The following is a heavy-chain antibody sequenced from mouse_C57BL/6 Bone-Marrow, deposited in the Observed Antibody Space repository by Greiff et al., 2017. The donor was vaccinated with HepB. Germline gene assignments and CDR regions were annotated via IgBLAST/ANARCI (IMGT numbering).Heavy chain of an antibody. D-gene: IGHD1-1*01. J-gene: IGHJ2*01. CDR3: AIYYYGSSYVDY. Sequence: VQLQQSGAELARPGASVKLSCKASGYTFTSYGISWVKQRTGQGLEWIGEIYPRSGNTYYNEKFKGKATLTADKSSSTAYMELRSLTSEDSAVYFCAIYYYGSSYVDYWGQGTTLTVSS. V-gene: IGHV1-81*01. CDR1: GYTFTSYG. CDR2: IYPRSGNT.